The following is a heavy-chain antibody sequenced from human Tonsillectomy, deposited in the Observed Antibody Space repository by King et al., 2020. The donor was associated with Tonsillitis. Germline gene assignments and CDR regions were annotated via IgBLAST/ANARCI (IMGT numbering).Heavy chain of an antibody. J-gene: IGHJ3*02. CDR3: ARDPTFMTAVTHGAFDI. V-gene: IGHV1-2*02. CDR1: GYIFTGYY. D-gene: IGHD4-17*01. Sequence: QLVQSGAEVKKPGASVKVSCEASGYIFTGYYVHWVRQAPGQGLEWMGWINPNSGDTNYAQKFQGRVTMTRDTSISTAYMELSRLRSDDTAVYYCARDPTFMTAVTHGAFDIWGQGTMVTVSS. CDR2: INPNSGDT.